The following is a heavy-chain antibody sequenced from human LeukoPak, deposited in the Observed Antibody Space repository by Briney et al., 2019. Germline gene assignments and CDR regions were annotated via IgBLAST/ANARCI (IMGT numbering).Heavy chain of an antibody. CDR1: GFTFSSYA. V-gene: IGHV3-23*01. J-gene: IGHJ4*02. Sequence: PGGSLRLSCAASGFTFSSYAMSWVRQAPGKGLEWVSAISGSGGSTYYADSVKGRFTISRDNSKNTLYLQMNSLRAEDTAVYYCARSYCSGGSCYVRGFFDYWGQGTLVTVSS. D-gene: IGHD2-15*01. CDR3: ARSYCSGGSCYVRGFFDY. CDR2: ISGSGGST.